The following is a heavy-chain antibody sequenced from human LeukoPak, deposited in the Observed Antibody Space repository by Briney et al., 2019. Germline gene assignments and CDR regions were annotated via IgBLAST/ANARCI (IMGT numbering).Heavy chain of an antibody. D-gene: IGHD3-22*01. CDR1: GGSFSGYY. CDR3: ARDTYDSSGYYSHRGYYGMDV. J-gene: IGHJ6*02. CDR2: INHSGST. Sequence: SETLSLTCAVYGGSFSGYYWSWIRHPPGKGLEWIGEINHSGSTNYNPSLKSRVTISVDTSKNQFSLKLSSVTAADTAVYYCARDTYDSSGYYSHRGYYGMDVWGQGTTVTVSS. V-gene: IGHV4-34*01.